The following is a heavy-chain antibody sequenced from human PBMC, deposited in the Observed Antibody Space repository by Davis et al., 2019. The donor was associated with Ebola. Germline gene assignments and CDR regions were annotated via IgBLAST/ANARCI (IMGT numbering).Heavy chain of an antibody. CDR1: GFTFSSYW. CDR3: ARDPGYSYGRDY. V-gene: IGHV3-23*01. J-gene: IGHJ4*02. D-gene: IGHD5-18*01. CDR2: ISGSGGST. Sequence: PGGSLRLSCAASGFTFSSYWMSWVRQAPGKGLEWVSAISGSGGSTYYADSVKGRFTISRDNSKNSLYLQMNSLRAEDTAVYYCARDPGYSYGRDYWGQGTLVTVSS.